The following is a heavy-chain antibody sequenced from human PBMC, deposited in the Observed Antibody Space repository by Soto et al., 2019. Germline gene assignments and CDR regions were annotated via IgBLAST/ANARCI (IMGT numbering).Heavy chain of an antibody. CDR1: GGSFSGYY. CDR2: INHRGST. J-gene: IGHJ3*02. Sequence: SETLSLTCAVYGGSFSGYYWSWIRQPPGKGLEWIGEINHRGSTNYNPSLKSRVTISVDTSKNQFSLKLSSVTAADTAVYYCASTGYCSGGSCRRGAFDIWGQGTMVTVSS. D-gene: IGHD2-15*01. V-gene: IGHV4-34*01. CDR3: ASTGYCSGGSCRRGAFDI.